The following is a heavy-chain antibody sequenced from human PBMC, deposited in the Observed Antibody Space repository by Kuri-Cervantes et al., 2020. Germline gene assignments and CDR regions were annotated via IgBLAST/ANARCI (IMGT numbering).Heavy chain of an antibody. D-gene: IGHD6-19*01. CDR2: ISYDGSNK. V-gene: IGHV3-30*03. Sequence: GESLKISCAASGFTFSSYGMHWVRQAPGKGLEWVAVISYDGSNKYYADSVKGRFTISRDNSKNTLYLQMNSLRAEDTAVYYCARRGSGWSLVYWGQGTLVTVSS. CDR1: GFTFSSYG. CDR3: ARRGSGWSLVY. J-gene: IGHJ4*02.